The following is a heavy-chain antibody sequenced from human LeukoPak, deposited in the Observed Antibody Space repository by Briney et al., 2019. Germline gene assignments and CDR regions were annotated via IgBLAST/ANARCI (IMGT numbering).Heavy chain of an antibody. D-gene: IGHD6-19*01. Sequence: HRASVKVSCKASGYTFTGYYMHWVRQAPVQGLEWMGWINPNSGGTNYAQKFQGRVTMTRDTSISTVYMELSRLRSDDTAVYYCARVYSSGWFDYWGQGTLVTVSS. V-gene: IGHV1-2*02. CDR3: ARVYSSGWFDY. J-gene: IGHJ4*02. CDR1: GYTFTGYY. CDR2: INPNSGGT.